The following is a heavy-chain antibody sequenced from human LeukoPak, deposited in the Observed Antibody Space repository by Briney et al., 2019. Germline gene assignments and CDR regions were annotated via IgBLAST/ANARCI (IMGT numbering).Heavy chain of an antibody. CDR3: ARGHYGSGSYDY. J-gene: IGHJ4*02. Sequence: GASVKVSSKASGYTFTSYAMHWVRQAPGQRLEWMGWINAGNGNTKYSQKFQGRVTITRDTSASTAYMELSSLRSEDTAVYYCARGHYGSGSYDYWGQGTLVTVSS. CDR2: INAGNGNT. V-gene: IGHV1-3*01. CDR1: GYTFTSYA. D-gene: IGHD3-10*01.